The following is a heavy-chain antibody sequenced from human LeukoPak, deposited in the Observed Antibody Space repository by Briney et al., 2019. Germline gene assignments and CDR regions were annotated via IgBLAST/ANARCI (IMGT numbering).Heavy chain of an antibody. CDR2: MSPNNGNT. J-gene: IGHJ6*02. CDR3: ARGFYYYGLDV. V-gene: IGHV1-8*01. CDR1: GYTFTRYD. Sequence: EASVKVSCKASGYTFTRYDINWVRQAPGQGLEWLGWMSPNNGNTGYAQKFQGRVTMTRSTSIDTAYMELNTLTSGDTAAYYCARGFYYYGLDVWGQGTTVTVSS.